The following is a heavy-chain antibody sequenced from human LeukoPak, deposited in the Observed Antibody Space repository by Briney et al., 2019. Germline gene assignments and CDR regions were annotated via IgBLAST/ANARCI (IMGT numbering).Heavy chain of an antibody. V-gene: IGHV3-48*01. CDR3: ARGSSNPPLEY. J-gene: IGHJ4*02. CDR1: GDTLIGYG. D-gene: IGHD3-3*01. Sequence: QPGGSLRLSCVASGDTLIGYGMNGVRQAPGKGLECSSSISSSTTTTYYGDSVGGRFTISRDSAKNSLYCHMNSLRAEDTAIYYCARGSSNPPLEYWGQGTPVTVSS. CDR2: ISSSTTTT.